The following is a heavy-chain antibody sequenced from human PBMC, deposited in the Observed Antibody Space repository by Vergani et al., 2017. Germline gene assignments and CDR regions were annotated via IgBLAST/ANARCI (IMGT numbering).Heavy chain of an antibody. CDR2: ISPTSTYM. CDR3: TREPKVAGATVTINDF. D-gene: IGHD3-9*01. CDR1: GFTFSEYS. J-gene: IGHJ4*02. Sequence: EVLLVESGGGLVKPGGSLRLSCAASGFTFSEYSMNWVRQAPGKGLEWVSSISPTSTYMYYADSVKGRFTVSRDNANNSLSLHMNSLRAEDTAVYYCTREPKVAGATVTINDFWGQGILVTVSS. V-gene: IGHV3-21*01.